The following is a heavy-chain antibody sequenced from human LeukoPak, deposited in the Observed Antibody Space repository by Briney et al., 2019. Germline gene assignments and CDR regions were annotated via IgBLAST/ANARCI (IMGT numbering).Heavy chain of an antibody. CDR1: GYTFTSYD. D-gene: IGHD6-13*01. J-gene: IGHJ4*02. V-gene: IGHV1-8*01. CDR3: AGSRIAAAGNDY. CDR2: MNPNSGNT. Sequence: ASVKVSCKASGYTFTSYDINWVRQATGQGPEWMGWMNPNSGNTGYAQKFQGRVTMTRNTSISTAYMELSSLRSEDTAVYYCAGSRIAAAGNDYWGQGTLVTVSS.